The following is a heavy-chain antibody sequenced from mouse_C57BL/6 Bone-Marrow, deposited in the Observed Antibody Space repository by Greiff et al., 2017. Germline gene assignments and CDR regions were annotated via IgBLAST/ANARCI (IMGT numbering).Heavy chain of an antibody. D-gene: IGHD2-12*01. CDR2: ISDGGSYT. J-gene: IGHJ1*03. Sequence: EVMLVESGGGLVKPGGSLKLSCAASGFTFSSYAMSWVRQTPEKRLEWVATISDGGSYTYYPDNVMGRFTISRDNAKNNLDLQMSHLKSEDTAMYYCAREDDGDWYFDVWGTGTTVTVYS. CDR1: GFTFSSYA. CDR3: AREDDGDWYFDV. V-gene: IGHV5-4*01.